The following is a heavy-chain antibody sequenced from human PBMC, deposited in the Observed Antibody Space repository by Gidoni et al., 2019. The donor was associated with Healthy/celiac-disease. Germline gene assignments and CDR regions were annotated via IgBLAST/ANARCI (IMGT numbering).Heavy chain of an antibody. CDR2: MYYAGNIYYSANT. CDR1: GGSISTYY. V-gene: IGHV4-59*01. J-gene: IGHJ4*02. D-gene: IGHD3-22*01. Sequence: QVQLQESGPGLVKPSETLSLTCTVSGGSISTYYWSWIRQPPGKGLEWIGYMYYAGNIYYSANTNYNPSLKSRVTISGDTSKNQFSLKLSSVTAADTAVYYCARGRESSYYYGFDYWGQGTLVTVSS. CDR3: ARGRESSYYYGFDY.